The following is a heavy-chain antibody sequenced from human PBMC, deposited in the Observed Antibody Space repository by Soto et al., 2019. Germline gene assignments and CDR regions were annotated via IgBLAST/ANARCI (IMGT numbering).Heavy chain of an antibody. CDR3: AKALDTAMDPLDY. Sequence: QVHLVESGGGVVQPGRSLRLSCVVSGFNFRSNAMYWVRQVPGKGLEWVAIISDDGSIEYYADSVKGRFTISRDNSKNTVYLQMNRLSFEDTAVYYCAKALDTAMDPLDYWGQGTLVTVSS. CDR1: GFNFRSNA. D-gene: IGHD5-18*01. CDR2: ISDDGSIE. V-gene: IGHV3-30-3*01. J-gene: IGHJ4*02.